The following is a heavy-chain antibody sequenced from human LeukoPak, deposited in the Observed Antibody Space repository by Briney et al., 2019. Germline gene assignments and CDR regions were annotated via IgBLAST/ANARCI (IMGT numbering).Heavy chain of an antibody. CDR3: ARGVGSSSRVRYSYMDV. CDR1: GGSISSGSYY. CDR2: IYTSWST. V-gene: IGHV4-61*02. J-gene: IGHJ6*03. Sequence: SETLSLTCTVSGGSISSGSYYWSWIRQPAGKGLEWIGRIYTSWSTNYNPSLKSRVSISIDTSKNQFSLKLSSVAAADTAVYYCARGVGSSSRVRYSYMDVWGKGTTVTVSS. D-gene: IGHD2-2*01.